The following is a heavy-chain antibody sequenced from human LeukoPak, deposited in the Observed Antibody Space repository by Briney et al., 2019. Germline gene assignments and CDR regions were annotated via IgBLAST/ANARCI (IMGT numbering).Heavy chain of an antibody. CDR1: GFTFSSYG. CDR3: ARGTDTAMVTGGYNWFDP. V-gene: IGHV3-33*01. CDR2: IWYDGSSK. J-gene: IGHJ5*02. D-gene: IGHD5-18*01. Sequence: GGSLRLSCAASGFTFSSYGIHWVRQAPGKGLEWEAAIWYDGSSKYYADSVKGRFNISRDNSKNTLYLQMSSLRAEDTAVYYCARGTDTAMVTGGYNWFDPWGQGTLVTVSS.